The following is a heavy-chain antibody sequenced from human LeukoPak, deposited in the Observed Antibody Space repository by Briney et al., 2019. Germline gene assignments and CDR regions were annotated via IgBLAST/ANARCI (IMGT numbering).Heavy chain of an antibody. V-gene: IGHV3-21*01. CDR3: ARVGAAAGTDY. J-gene: IGHJ4*02. CDR1: GFTFSSYG. D-gene: IGHD6-13*01. Sequence: GGSLRLSCAASGFTFSSYGMHWVRQAPGKGLEWVSSISSSSSYIYYADSVKGRFTISRDNAKNSLYLQMNSLRAEDTAVYYCARVGAAAGTDYWGQGTLVTVSS. CDR2: ISSSSSYI.